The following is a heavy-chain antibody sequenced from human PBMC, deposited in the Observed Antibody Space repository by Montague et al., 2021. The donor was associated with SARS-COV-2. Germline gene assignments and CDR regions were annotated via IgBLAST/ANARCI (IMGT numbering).Heavy chain of an antibody. CDR2: AHYSGKT. J-gene: IGHJ5*02. CDR1: GVSVKNYY. D-gene: IGHD1-14*01. V-gene: IGHV4-59*02. Sequence: SDTLSLTCTVSGVSVKNYYWSWIRQPPGKGLEWIGYAHYSGKTKSNPSLQNPISISLDASKNQFYLSLTSVTSADAAVYYCARHHISTMYGYSWFDPWGRGTLVTVSS. CDR3: ARHHISTMYGYSWFDP.